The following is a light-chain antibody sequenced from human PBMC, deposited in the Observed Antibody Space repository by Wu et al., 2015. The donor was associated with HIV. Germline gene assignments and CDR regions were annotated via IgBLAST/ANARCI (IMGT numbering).Light chain of an antibody. V-gene: IGKV3-20*01. CDR1: RVSRPH. Sequence: TLSLSPGQTATSPAGPVRVSRPHLAWYHQKSGRGPRLLIYGTFNRASGVPDRFNGSGSGTHFTLTISRLEPEDFGLYYCHHFAPSSQTFGQGTNLEIK. J-gene: IGKJ2*01. CDR3: HHFAPSSQT. CDR2: GTF.